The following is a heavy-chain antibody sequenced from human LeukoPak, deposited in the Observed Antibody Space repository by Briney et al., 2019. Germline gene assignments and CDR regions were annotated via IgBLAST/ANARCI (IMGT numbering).Heavy chain of an antibody. CDR1: GFTFSSYA. D-gene: IGHD6-6*01. CDR2: ISGSGGST. J-gene: IGHJ4*02. V-gene: IGHV3-23*01. CDR3: AKDGRIAARPVPRGDY. Sequence: PGGSLRLSCAASGFTFSSYAMSWVRQAPGKGLEWVSTISGSGGSTYYADSVKGQFIISRDNSKNTLYLQMNSLRAEDTAVYYCAKDGRIAARPVPRGDYWGQGTLVTVSS.